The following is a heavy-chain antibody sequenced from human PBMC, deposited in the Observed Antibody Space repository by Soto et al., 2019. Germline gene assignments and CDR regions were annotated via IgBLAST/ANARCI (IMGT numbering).Heavy chain of an antibody. CDR3: TREQSDDNYFDP. D-gene: IGHD6-19*01. CDR2: IYYSGGT. CDR1: GGSISSYF. V-gene: IGHV4-59*01. Sequence: SETLSLTYPVSGGSISSYFYTWVRQPPGKGLEWLGYIYYSGGTNYNPSLKSRVTISLDKSKSQFSLRLISVTAADTAVYYCTREQSDDNYFDPWGQGTLVTVSS. J-gene: IGHJ5*02.